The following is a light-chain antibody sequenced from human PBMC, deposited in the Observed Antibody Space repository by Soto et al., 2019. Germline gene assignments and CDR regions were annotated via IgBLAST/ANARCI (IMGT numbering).Light chain of an antibody. Sequence: DIQMTQSPSSLSSSVLYIFTITCRASQGIRNDLGWYQQKPGKAPKLLIYAASSLQSGVPSRFSGSGSGTDFTLTISSLQPEDFATYYCQQSYSTLWTFGQGTKVDI. CDR2: AAS. J-gene: IGKJ1*01. V-gene: IGKV1-39*01. CDR1: QGIRND. CDR3: QQSYSTLWT.